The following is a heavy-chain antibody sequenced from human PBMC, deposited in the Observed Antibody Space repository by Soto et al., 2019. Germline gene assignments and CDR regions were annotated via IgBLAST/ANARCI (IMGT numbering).Heavy chain of an antibody. J-gene: IGHJ4*02. V-gene: IGHV3-30-3*01. Sequence: PGGSLRLSCAASGFTFSSYAMHWVRQAPGKGLEWVAVISYDGSNKYYADSVKGRFTISRDNSKNTLYLQMNSLRAEDTAVYYCARGRRNYYYGSGSSKHWGQGTLATVSS. D-gene: IGHD3-10*01. CDR3: ARGRRNYYYGSGSSKH. CDR2: ISYDGSNK. CDR1: GFTFSSYA.